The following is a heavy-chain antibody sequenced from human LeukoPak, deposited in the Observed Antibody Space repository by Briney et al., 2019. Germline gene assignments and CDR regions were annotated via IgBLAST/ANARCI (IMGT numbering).Heavy chain of an antibody. CDR1: GFTFSTYG. J-gene: IGHJ4*02. CDR2: ISFDGSSK. Sequence: PGRSLRLSCATSGFTFSTYGMHWVRQAPGKGLEWVAVISFDGSSKYYADSVKGRFTISSDTSKNTLYLQMNSLRAEDTAVYYCAKDWGTWGYGYYFDYWGQGTLVTVSS. D-gene: IGHD3-16*01. CDR3: AKDWGTWGYGYYFDY. V-gene: IGHV3-30*18.